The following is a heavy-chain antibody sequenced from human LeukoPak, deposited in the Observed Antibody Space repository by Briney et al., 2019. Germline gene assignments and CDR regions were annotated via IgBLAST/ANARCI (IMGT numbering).Heavy chain of an antibody. J-gene: IGHJ4*02. V-gene: IGHV6-1*01. Sequence: SQTLSLTCAISGDSVSINSAAWNWIRQSPSRGLEWLGRTYQRSKWYNDYAVSVKSRITINPDISKNQFSLQLNSVTPEDTAVYYCARSPSPYSSGWYFDYWGQGILVTVSS. D-gene: IGHD6-19*01. CDR1: GDSVSINSAA. CDR2: TYQRSKWYN. CDR3: ARSPSPYSSGWYFDY.